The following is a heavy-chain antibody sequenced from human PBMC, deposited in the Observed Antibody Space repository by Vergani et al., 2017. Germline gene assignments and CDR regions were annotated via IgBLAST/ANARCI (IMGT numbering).Heavy chain of an antibody. D-gene: IGHD1-26*01. Sequence: QVQLVQSGAEVKKPGASVKVSCKASGYTFTSYDINWVRQATGQGLEWMGWMNPNSGNTGYAQKFQGRVTITADKSTSTAYMELSSLRSEDRAVYYCAREQSIVGARRIYYWGQGTLVTVSS. CDR2: MNPNSGNT. CDR1: GYTFTSYD. J-gene: IGHJ4*02. V-gene: IGHV1-8*01. CDR3: AREQSIVGARRIYY.